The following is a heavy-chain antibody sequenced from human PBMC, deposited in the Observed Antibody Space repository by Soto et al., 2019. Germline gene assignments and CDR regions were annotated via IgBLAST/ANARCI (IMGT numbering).Heavy chain of an antibody. D-gene: IGHD6-19*01. Sequence: SETLSLTCAVYGGSFSGYYWSWIRQPPGKGLEWIGEINHSGSTNYNPSLKSRVTISVDTSKNQFSLKLSSVTAADTAVYYCARGSRPYGYSSGWYNRRGFDHWGQGTLVTVSS. CDR1: GGSFSGYY. V-gene: IGHV4-34*01. J-gene: IGHJ4*02. CDR3: ARGSRPYGYSSGWYNRRGFDH. CDR2: INHSGST.